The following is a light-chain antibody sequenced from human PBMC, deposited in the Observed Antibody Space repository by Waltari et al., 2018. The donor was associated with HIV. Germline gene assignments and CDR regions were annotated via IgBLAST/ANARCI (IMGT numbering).Light chain of an antibody. CDR3: MQALQTPIT. V-gene: IGKV2-28*01. J-gene: IGKJ5*01. CDR2: LGS. CDR1: QRLPHHNGDHHLSQSLLHSNGYNY. Sequence: DIVMTQSPLSLPVTPGEPASISCRSSQRLPHHNGDHHLSQSLLHSNGYNYVDWYLQKPGQSPQLLIYLGSNRASGVPDRFSGSGSGTDFTLKISRVEAEDVGVYYCMQALQTPITFGQGTRLEIK.